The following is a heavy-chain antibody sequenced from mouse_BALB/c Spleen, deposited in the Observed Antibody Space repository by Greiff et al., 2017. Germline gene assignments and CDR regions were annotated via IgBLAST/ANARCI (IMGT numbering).Heavy chain of an antibody. CDR1: GYTFTDYA. CDR2: ISTYYGDA. D-gene: IGHD2-3*01. J-gene: IGHJ1*01. V-gene: IGHV1S137*01. CDR3: ARGDMIYWYFDV. Sequence: VQLQQSGAELVRPGVSVKISCKGSGYTFTDYAMHWVKQSHAKSLEWIGVISTYYGDASYNQKFKGKATMTVDKSSSTAYMELARLTSEDSAIYYCARGDMIYWYFDVWGAGTTVTVSS.